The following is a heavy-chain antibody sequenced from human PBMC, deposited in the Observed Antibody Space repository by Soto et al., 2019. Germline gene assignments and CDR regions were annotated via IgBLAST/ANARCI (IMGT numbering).Heavy chain of an antibody. CDR3: AEAEGDCSGWYVIYFEY. D-gene: IGHD6-13*01. V-gene: IGHV3-23*01. Sequence: PGGSLRLSCAASGFTFSSYAMSWVRQAPGKGLEWVSAISGSGGSTYYADSVKGRFTISRDNSKNTLYLQMNSLRAEDTAVYYCAEAEGDCSGWYVIYFEYWGQGSLGTVSS. J-gene: IGHJ4*02. CDR2: ISGSGGST. CDR1: GFTFSSYA.